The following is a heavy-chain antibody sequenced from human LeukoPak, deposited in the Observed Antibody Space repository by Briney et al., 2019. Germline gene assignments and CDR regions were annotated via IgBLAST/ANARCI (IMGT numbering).Heavy chain of an antibody. CDR2: IIPIFGAA. J-gene: IGHJ6*03. CDR3: PRVMKVRGVKGSNYYYMDV. V-gene: IGHV1-69*05. D-gene: IGHD3-10*01. Sequence: SVKVSCQASARTFSSYAISWVRQAPGQGLECMGGIIPIFGAANSAQKFQGRVTITTDESTSTAYMELSRLRYEDTAVYYSPRVMKVRGVKGSNYYYMDVWGEGTTVTVSS. CDR1: ARTFSSYA.